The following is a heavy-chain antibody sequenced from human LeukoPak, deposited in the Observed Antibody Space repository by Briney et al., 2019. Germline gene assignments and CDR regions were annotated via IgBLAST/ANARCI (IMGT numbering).Heavy chain of an antibody. CDR1: GGSFSGYY. V-gene: IGHV4-34*01. D-gene: IGHD2-15*01. CDR2: INHSGST. J-gene: IGHJ4*02. CDR3: ARGRGGSFDY. Sequence: SETLSLTCAVYGGSFSGYYWSWIRQPPGKGLEWIGEINHSGSTNYNPSLKSRATISVDTSKNQFSLKLSSVTAADTAVYYCARGRGGSFDYWGQGTLVTVSS.